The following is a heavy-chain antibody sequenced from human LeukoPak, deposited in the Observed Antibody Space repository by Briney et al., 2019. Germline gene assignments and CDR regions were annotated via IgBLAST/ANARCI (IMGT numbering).Heavy chain of an antibody. V-gene: IGHV3-53*01. CDR1: GFTVSSTY. CDR2: IYSDGST. D-gene: IGHD2-2*01. Sequence: PGGSLRLSCAASGFTVSSTYMNWVRQAPGKGLEWVSVIYSDGSTYYADSVKGRFTISRDDSKNTLYLQMNSLRAEDTAVYYCAKGALGYCSSTSCPSGLDFDYWGQGTLVTVSS. CDR3: AKGALGYCSSTSCPSGLDFDY. J-gene: IGHJ4*02.